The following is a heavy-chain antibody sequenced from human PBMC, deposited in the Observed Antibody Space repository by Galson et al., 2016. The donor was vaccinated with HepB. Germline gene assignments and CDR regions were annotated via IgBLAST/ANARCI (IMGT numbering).Heavy chain of an antibody. Sequence: TLSLTCTVSGVSISSGSYYWSWIRQHPGKGLEWIGYIYYTGSTDYNASLKSRVTISVDTSKNQFSLKLTSVTAADTAVYYCTIDDSVWGQGTLVTVSS. J-gene: IGHJ4*02. D-gene: IGHD3-16*01. V-gene: IGHV4-30-4*08. CDR3: TIDDSV. CDR2: IYYTGST. CDR1: GVSISSGSYY.